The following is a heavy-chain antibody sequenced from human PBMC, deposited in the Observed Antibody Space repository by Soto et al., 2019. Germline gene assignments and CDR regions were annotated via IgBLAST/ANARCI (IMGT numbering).Heavy chain of an antibody. V-gene: IGHV1-69*12. CDR3: ASGDYDFWSGPGGGMDV. CDR1: GGTFSSYA. D-gene: IGHD3-3*01. Sequence: QVQLVQSGAEVKKPGSSVKVPCKASGGTFSSYAISWVRQAPGQGLEWMGGIIPIFGTANYAQKFQGRVTITADESTSTAYMELSSLRSEDTAVYYCASGDYDFWSGPGGGMDVWGQGTTVTVSS. CDR2: IIPIFGTA. J-gene: IGHJ6*02.